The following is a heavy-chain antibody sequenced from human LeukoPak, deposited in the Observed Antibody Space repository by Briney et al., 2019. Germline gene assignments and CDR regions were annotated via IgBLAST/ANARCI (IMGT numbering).Heavy chain of an antibody. CDR1: GFTFDDYA. D-gene: IGHD1-26*01. CDR3: AKTMGAYYYYYMDV. Sequence: PGGSLRLSCAASGFTFDDYAMHWVRQAPGKGLEWVSLISGDGGSTYYADSVKGRFTISRDNSKNSLYLHMNSLRTEDTALYYCAKTMGAYYYYYMDVWGKGTTVTVSS. V-gene: IGHV3-43*02. CDR2: ISGDGGST. J-gene: IGHJ6*03.